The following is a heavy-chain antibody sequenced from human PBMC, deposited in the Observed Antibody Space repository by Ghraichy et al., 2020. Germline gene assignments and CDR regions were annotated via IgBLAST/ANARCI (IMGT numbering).Heavy chain of an antibody. D-gene: IGHD3-3*01. CDR1: GGSISSYY. CDR3: ARVRFLEWLLLGMDV. J-gene: IGHJ6*02. V-gene: IGHV4-59*01. Sequence: SETLSLTCTVSGGSISSYYWSWIRQPPGKGLEWIGYIYYSGSTNYNPSLKSRVTISVDTSKNQFSLKLSSVTAADTAVYYCARVRFLEWLLLGMDVWGQGTTVTVSS. CDR2: IYYSGST.